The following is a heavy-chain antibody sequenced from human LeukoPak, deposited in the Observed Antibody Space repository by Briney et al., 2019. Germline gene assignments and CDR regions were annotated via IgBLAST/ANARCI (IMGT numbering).Heavy chain of an antibody. CDR1: GFTFSGYA. CDR2: MSHDGVNK. Sequence: GRSLRLSCAASGFTFSGYAMHWVRQAPGKGLEWVAVMSHDGVNKYYADSVKGRFTISRDNSKNTLYLQMNSLRAEDTAVYYCAKDGATVTTYFDYWGQGTLVTVSS. J-gene: IGHJ4*02. D-gene: IGHD4-17*01. CDR3: AKDGATVTTYFDY. V-gene: IGHV3-30-3*01.